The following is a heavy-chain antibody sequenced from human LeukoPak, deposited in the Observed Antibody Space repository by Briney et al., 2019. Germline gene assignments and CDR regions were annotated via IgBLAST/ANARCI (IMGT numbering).Heavy chain of an antibody. CDR2: ISYDGSNK. V-gene: IGHV3-30*04. CDR1: GFTFSSYA. Sequence: GRSLRLSCAASGFTFSSYAMHWVHQAPGKGLEWVAVISYDGSNKYYADSVKGRFTISRDNSKNTLYLQMNSLRAEDTAVYYCAGDAFDIWGQGTMVTVSS. CDR3: AGDAFDI. J-gene: IGHJ3*02.